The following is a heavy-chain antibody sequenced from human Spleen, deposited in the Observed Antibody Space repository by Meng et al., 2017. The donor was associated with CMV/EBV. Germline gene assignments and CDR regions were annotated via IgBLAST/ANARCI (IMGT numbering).Heavy chain of an antibody. CDR1: TDTVG. CDR3: AHYTIRDCSGTRCYYNWFDP. J-gene: IGHJ5*02. V-gene: IGHV2-5*01. Sequence: TDTVGVGWISQPPGKALEWLALIYWNDDKRYSPSLNNRLSITKDASKNQVLLTMDNMDPVDTATYYCAHYTIRDCSGTRCYYNWFDPWGQGTLVTVSS. D-gene: IGHD2-2*01. CDR2: IYWNDDK.